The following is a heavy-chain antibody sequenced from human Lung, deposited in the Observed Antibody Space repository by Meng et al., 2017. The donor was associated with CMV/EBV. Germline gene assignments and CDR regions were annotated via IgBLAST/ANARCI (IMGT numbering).Heavy chain of an antibody. CDR1: GFIVSTKY. D-gene: IGHD2-2*01. Sequence: EVRLWESGGGLVQPGGPLRLSCEASGFIVSTKYMNWVCQAPGKGLEWVSVIYSGGSTYYTDSVKGRFTISRDNSKNTLYLQMNSLRTEGTAVYYCARGEVPAIIDYWGQGILVTVSS. V-gene: IGHV3-66*01. CDR3: ARGEVPAIIDY. J-gene: IGHJ4*02. CDR2: IYSGGST.